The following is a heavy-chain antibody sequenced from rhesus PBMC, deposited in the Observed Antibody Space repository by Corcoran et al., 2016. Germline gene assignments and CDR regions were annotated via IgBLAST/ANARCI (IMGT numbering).Heavy chain of an antibody. CDR3: AREVERWGGHFDY. CDR2: LTYSGST. D-gene: IGHD6-37*01. CDR1: GGSISSGYYS. Sequence: QVQLQESGPGLVKPSETLSLTCAVSGGSISSGYYSWSWIRPPPGKGLEWIGYLTYSGSTSYNPSLKSRVTMSRDTSKNQFSLKLSSVTAADTAVYYCAREVERWGGHFDYWGQGVLVTVSS. V-gene: IGHV4-122*02. J-gene: IGHJ4*01.